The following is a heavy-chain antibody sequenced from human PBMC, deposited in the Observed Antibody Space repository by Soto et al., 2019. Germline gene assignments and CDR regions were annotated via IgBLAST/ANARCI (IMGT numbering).Heavy chain of an antibody. CDR1: GYTFASYD. V-gene: IGHV1-8*01. CDR2: MNPNSGNT. D-gene: IGHD2-15*01. CDR3: AIASLGYCSGGSCYYPRYYYYYMDV. J-gene: IGHJ6*03. Sequence: GASVKVSCKDSGYTFASYDSNWVRQATGQGLEWMGWMNPNSGNTGYAQKFQGGVTMTRNTSISTAYMELSSLRSEDTAVYYCAIASLGYCSGGSCYYPRYYYYYMDVWGKGTTVTSP.